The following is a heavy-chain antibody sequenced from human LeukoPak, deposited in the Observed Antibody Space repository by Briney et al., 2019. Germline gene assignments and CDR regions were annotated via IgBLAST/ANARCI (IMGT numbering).Heavy chain of an antibody. J-gene: IGHJ5*02. Sequence: SETLSLTCTVSGGSISSADYYWSWIRQPPGKGLEWIGYIYYSGSTYYNPSLKSRVTISVDTSKNQFSLKLSSVTAADTAVYYCARELLRYFVWFNWFDPWGQGTLVTVSS. D-gene: IGHD3-9*01. V-gene: IGHV4-30-4*01. CDR2: IYYSGST. CDR3: ARELLRYFVWFNWFDP. CDR1: GGSISSADYY.